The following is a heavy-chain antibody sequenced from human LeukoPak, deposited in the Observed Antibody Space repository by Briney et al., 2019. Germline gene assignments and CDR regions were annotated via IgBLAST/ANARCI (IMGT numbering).Heavy chain of an antibody. CDR1: GGSISIYY. CDR2: TYNSGST. V-gene: IGHV4-59*01. CDR3: VRDRELNY. J-gene: IGHJ4*02. D-gene: IGHD3-10*01. Sequence: SETLSLTCTVSGGSISIYYWSWIRQPPGKGLEWLGYTYNSGSTLYNPSLKSRVTISVDTSRNEFSLRQTSVTAADAAVYYCVRDRELNYWGQGTLVTVSS.